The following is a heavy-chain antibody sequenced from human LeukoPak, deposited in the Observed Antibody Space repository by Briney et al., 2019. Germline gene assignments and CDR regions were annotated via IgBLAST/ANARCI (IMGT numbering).Heavy chain of an antibody. J-gene: IGHJ4*02. CDR2: ISHDGSKK. CDR3: ARGSGGYSYGYPDY. CDR1: GFTFSSHA. D-gene: IGHD5-18*01. Sequence: GGSLRLSCAASGFTFSSHAMHWVRQAPGKGLEWVAVISHDGSKKYYADSVKGRFTISRDNSKNTLYLQMNSLRAEDTAVYYCARGSGGYSYGYPDYWGQGTLVTVSS. V-gene: IGHV3-30*04.